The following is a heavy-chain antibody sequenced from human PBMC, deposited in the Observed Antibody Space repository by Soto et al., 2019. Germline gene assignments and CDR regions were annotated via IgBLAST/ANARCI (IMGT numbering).Heavy chain of an antibody. CDR1: GGSISSSSYY. D-gene: IGHD2-15*01. Sequence: PSETLSLTCTVSGGSISSSSYYWGWIRQPPGKGLEWIGSIYYSGSTYYNPSLKSRVTISVDTSKNQFSLKLSSVIAADTAVYYCARHTPAISISDHWGQGTLVTVSS. CDR3: ARHTPAISISDH. J-gene: IGHJ4*02. CDR2: IYYSGST. V-gene: IGHV4-39*01.